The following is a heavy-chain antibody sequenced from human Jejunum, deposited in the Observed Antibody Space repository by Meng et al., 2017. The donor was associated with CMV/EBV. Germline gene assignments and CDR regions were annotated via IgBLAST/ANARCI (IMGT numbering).Heavy chain of an antibody. CDR1: GAPISSGDFC. CDR3: ARGDYFDTSGFTGYFDY. CDR2: VYISGST. D-gene: IGHD3-22*01. J-gene: IGHJ4*02. V-gene: IGHV4-61*02. Sequence: HLQESGPGLVRLSQTLSLTCAASGAPISSGDFCWCWVRQPPGKGLEWIGRVYISGSTNYNPLLKSRVTISVDTSKNQFSLKLTSVTAADTAVYYCARGDYFDTSGFTGYFDYWGQGTLVTVSS.